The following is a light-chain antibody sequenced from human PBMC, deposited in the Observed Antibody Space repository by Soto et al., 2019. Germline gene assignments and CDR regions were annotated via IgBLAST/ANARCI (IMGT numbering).Light chain of an antibody. V-gene: IGKV1-5*03. CDR2: RAS. J-gene: IGKJ1*01. CDR1: QTISSW. CDR3: QQYKSYST. Sequence: DIQITQTPTSVSASVGDRVTITFRASQTISSWLAWYQQKPGKAPKLLIYRASSSESGVPSRFSGSGSGTEFTLTISSLQPDDFATYYCQQYKSYSTFGQGTKVDIK.